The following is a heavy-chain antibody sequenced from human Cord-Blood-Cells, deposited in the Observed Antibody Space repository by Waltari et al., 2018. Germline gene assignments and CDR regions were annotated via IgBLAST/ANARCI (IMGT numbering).Heavy chain of an antibody. CDR3: ARTSNWARGDY. CDR1: GSTVSSNY. V-gene: IGHV3-53*01. CDR2: IYSGGST. Sequence: EVQLVESGGGLIQPGGSLRLSCAASGSTVSSNYMSWVRQAPGTVLGWVAVIYSGGSTYYADSVKGRFTISRDNSKNPLYLQMNSLRAEDTAVYYCARTSNWARGDYWGQGTLVTVSS. J-gene: IGHJ4*02. D-gene: IGHD7-27*01.